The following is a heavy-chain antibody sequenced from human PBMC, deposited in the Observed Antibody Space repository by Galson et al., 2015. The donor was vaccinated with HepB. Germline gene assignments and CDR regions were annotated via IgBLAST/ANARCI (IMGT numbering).Heavy chain of an antibody. D-gene: IGHD3-10*01. V-gene: IGHV3-48*02. Sequence: SLRLSCAASGFTFSSYTMNWVRQAPGKGLESVSYISSTGPTMYYADSAKGRLTISRDNAQNSLYLQMNSLRDEDTAVYYCARVYFGSGSSSAYWYFDLWGRGALVTVSS. J-gene: IGHJ2*01. CDR2: ISSTGPTM. CDR1: GFTFSSYT. CDR3: ARVYFGSGSSSAYWYFDL.